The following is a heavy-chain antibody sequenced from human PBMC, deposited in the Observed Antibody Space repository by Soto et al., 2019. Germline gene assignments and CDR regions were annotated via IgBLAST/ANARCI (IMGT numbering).Heavy chain of an antibody. J-gene: IGHJ4*02. Sequence: LXLSFAASEFAVSGYWMSWVRQAPGKWLEWGANIKQDGSEKSYVDSVKGRFTISRDNAKNSLYLQMNSLRAEDTAVYFCARDVRDYDLLAGLHYDFESLGQGTLVNVSS. CDR3: ARDVRDYDLLAGLHYDFES. V-gene: IGHV3-7*01. CDR2: IKQDGSEK. D-gene: IGHD3-9*01. CDR1: EFAVSGYW.